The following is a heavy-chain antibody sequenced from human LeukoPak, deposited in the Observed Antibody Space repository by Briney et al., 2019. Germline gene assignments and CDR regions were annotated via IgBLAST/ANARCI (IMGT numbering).Heavy chain of an antibody. CDR3: ARDTGGQD. Sequence: GGSLRLSCAASGFTFSSYSMNWVRQAPWKGLEWVSSITSSGAYKNYADSVKGRFTISRDNAKNSLYLQMNSLRAEDTAVYYCARDTGGQDWGQGTLVTVSS. J-gene: IGHJ4*02. V-gene: IGHV3-21*01. CDR1: GFTFSSYS. D-gene: IGHD2-8*02. CDR2: ITSSGAYK.